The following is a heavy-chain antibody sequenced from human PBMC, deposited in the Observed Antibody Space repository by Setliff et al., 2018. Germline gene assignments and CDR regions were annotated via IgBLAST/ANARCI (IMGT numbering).Heavy chain of an antibody. V-gene: IGHV4-59*01. CDR3: VRDRTAYSYGLDV. Sequence: SETLSLTCTVSGGSISPYFWSWIRQPPGKGLEWIGYIYHNGNTNFNPSLKTRVTMSVDPSKNQFALNLRSVTATDTAVYYCVRDRTAYSYGLDVWAQGTTVTVSS. J-gene: IGHJ6*02. CDR2: IYHNGNT. D-gene: IGHD5-18*01. CDR1: GGSISPYF.